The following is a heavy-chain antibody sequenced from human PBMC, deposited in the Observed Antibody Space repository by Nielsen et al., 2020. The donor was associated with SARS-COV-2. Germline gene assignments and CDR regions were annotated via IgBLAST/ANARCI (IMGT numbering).Heavy chain of an antibody. CDR2: IYYSGST. J-gene: IGHJ6*02. CDR3: ASRDPSYYYYYYGMDV. CDR1: GGSISSYY. Sequence: SETLSLTCTVSGGSISSYYWSWIRQPPGKGLEWIGYIYYSGSTNYNPSLKSRVTISVDTSKNQFSLKLSSVTAADTAVYYCASRDPSYYYYYYGMDVWGQGTTVTVSS. V-gene: IGHV4-59*12.